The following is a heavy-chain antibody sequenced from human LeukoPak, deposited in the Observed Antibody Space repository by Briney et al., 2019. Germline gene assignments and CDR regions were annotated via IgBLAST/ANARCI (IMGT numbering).Heavy chain of an antibody. CDR1: GYTFTSYG. D-gene: IGHD3-10*01. CDR3: ARGTMVRGVILNFDY. V-gene: IGHV1-18*04. CDR2: ISAYNGNT. J-gene: IGHJ4*02. Sequence: ASVKVSCKASGYTFTSYGIGWVRQAPGQGLEWMGWISAYNGNTNYAQKLQGRVTMTTDTSTSTAYMELRSLRSDDTAVYYCARGTMVRGVILNFDYWGQGTLVTVSS.